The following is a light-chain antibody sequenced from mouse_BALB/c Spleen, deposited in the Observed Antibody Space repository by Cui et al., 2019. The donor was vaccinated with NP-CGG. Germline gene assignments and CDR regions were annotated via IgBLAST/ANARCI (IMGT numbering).Light chain of an antibody. CDR1: TGAITTSNY. J-gene: IGLJ1*01. CDR2: GTN. V-gene: IGLV1*01. CDR3: ALLYSNHWV. Sequence: QAVVTQESALTTSPGETVTLTCRSSTGAITTSNYANWVQEKPVHLFTGLIGGTNNRAPGVPARFSGSLIGDKAALTITGAQTEDEAIYFCALLYSNHWVFGGGTKLTVL.